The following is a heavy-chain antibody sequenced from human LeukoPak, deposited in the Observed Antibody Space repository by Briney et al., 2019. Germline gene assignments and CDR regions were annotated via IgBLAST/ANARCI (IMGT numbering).Heavy chain of an antibody. J-gene: IGHJ3*02. CDR2: IYSGGST. CDR3: ARDLISGGMRAFDI. CDR1: GFTVSSNY. V-gene: IGHV3-53*01. D-gene: IGHD2-15*01. Sequence: RTGGSLRLSCAASGFTVSSNYTSWVRQAPGKGLEWVSVIYSGGSTYYADSVKGRFTISRDNSKNTLYLQMNSLRAEDTAVYYCARDLISGGMRAFDIWGQGTMVTVSS.